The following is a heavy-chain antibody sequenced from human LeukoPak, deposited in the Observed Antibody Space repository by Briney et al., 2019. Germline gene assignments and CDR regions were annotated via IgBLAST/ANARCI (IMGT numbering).Heavy chain of an antibody. Sequence: NPSETLSLTCTVSGGSISSSSYYWGWLRQPPGKGLEWIGSIYYSGSTYYNPSLKSRVTISVDTSKNQFSLKLSSVTAADTAVYYCARVPRDVWGSYRLPQYYYGMDVWGQGTTVTVSS. CDR3: ARVPRDVWGSYRLPQYYYGMDV. D-gene: IGHD3-16*02. J-gene: IGHJ6*02. V-gene: IGHV4-39*07. CDR2: IYYSGST. CDR1: GGSISSSSYY.